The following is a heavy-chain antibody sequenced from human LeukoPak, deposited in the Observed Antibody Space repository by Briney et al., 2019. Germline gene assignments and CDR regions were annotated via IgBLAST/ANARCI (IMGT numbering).Heavy chain of an antibody. D-gene: IGHD5-24*01. J-gene: IGHJ6*03. CDR2: TNPSGGST. CDR1: GYTFTSYY. CDR3: AHNRWLQGEYYYYYMDV. V-gene: IGHV1-46*01. Sequence: GASVKVSCKASGYTFTSYYMHWVRQAPGQGLEWMGITNPSGGSTSYAQKFQGRVTMTRDMSTSTVYMELSSLRSEDTAVYYCAHNRWLQGEYYYYYMDVWGKGTTVTVSS.